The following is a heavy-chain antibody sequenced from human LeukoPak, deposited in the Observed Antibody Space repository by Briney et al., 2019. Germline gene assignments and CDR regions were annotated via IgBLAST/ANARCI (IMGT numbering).Heavy chain of an antibody. D-gene: IGHD6-13*01. Sequence: PGRSLRLSCAASGFTFSNYGMHWVRQAPGKGLEWVALISYDGSNKYFADSVKGRFTISRDNSKNTLYLQMHSLRAEDTAVYYCAKDNVAAAGRYFDDWGQGTLVTVSS. J-gene: IGHJ4*02. CDR3: AKDNVAAAGRYFDD. CDR1: GFTFSNYG. V-gene: IGHV3-30*18. CDR2: ISYDGSNK.